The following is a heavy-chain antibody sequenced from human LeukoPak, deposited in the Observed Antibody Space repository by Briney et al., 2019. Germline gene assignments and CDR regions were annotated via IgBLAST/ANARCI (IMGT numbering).Heavy chain of an antibody. V-gene: IGHV4-4*02. CDR1: GGSVSGTNW. D-gene: IGHD1-26*01. Sequence: SETLSLTCGVSGGSVSGTNWWSWVRQPPGQGLEWIGEISLRGLTNYNPSLRSRLTMSLDESKNQVSLNLTSVTAADTAVYYCSRESGPFSPFGFWGQGTLVSVHS. CDR3: SRESGPFSPFGF. CDR2: ISLRGLT. J-gene: IGHJ4*02.